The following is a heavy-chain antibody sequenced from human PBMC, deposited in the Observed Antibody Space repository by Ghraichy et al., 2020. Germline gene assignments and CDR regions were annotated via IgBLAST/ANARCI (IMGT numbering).Heavy chain of an antibody. J-gene: IGHJ3*02. CDR1: GFTFSSYW. CDR3: ARRYYGPDAFDI. V-gene: IGHV3-74*01. CDR2: INSDGSST. D-gene: IGHD4-17*01. Sequence: GGSLRLSCAASGFTFSSYWMHWVRQAPGKGLVWVSRINSDGSSTSYADSVKGRFTISRDNAKNTLYLQMNRLRAEDTAVYYCARRYYGPDAFDIWGQGTMVTLVS.